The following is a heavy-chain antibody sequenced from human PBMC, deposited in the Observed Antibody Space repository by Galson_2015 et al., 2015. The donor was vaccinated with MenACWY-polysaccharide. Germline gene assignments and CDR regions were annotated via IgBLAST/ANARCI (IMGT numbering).Heavy chain of an antibody. J-gene: IGHJ4*02. CDR1: GFSLSTSGVG. CDR2: IYWDDDK. CDR3: AHSLSGWYGDPFDY. V-gene: IGHV2-5*02. D-gene: IGHD6-19*01. Sequence: PALVKPTQTLTLTCTFSGFSLSTSGVGVGWIRQPPGKALEWLALIYWDDDKRYSPSLKSRLTITKDTSKNQVVLTMTNMDPVDTATCYCAHSLSGWYGDPFDYWGQGTLVTVSS.